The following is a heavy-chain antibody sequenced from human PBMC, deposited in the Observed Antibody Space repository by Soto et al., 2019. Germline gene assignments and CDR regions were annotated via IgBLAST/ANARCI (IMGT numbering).Heavy chain of an antibody. Sequence: QVHLVQSGPEVKKPGASVRVSCRASGYTFTNYGIGWVRQAPGQGLEWMGWINTYNGNTNYAQKFRGRLTMTTDTSTTTAYMELRSLTPDDTAMYYCAKDGVDPAATVTGGYWGKGTLVTVSS. CDR1: GYTFTNYG. CDR2: INTYNGNT. J-gene: IGHJ4*02. D-gene: IGHD3-10*01. V-gene: IGHV1-18*01. CDR3: AKDGVDPAATVTGGY.